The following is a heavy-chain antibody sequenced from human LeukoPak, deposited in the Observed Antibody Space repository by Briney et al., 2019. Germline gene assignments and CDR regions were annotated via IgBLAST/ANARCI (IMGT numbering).Heavy chain of an antibody. CDR2: IYRRGST. D-gene: IGHD6-13*01. CDR3: ARQGGSSSPYYYYYMDA. CDR1: GYSISSGYY. Sequence: SETLSLTCAVSGYSISSGYYWGWFRQPPGKGLEWIGTIYRRGSTYSNPSLKSRLTISVDTSKNQFSLKLNSLTAADTAVYYCARQGGSSSPYYYYYMDAWGKGTTVTVPS. V-gene: IGHV4-38-2*01. J-gene: IGHJ6*03.